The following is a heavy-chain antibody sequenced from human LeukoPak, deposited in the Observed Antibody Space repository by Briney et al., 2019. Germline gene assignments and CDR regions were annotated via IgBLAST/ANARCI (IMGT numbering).Heavy chain of an antibody. CDR2: IYYSGST. CDR3: ATPWVS. Sequence: LRLSCAASGFTFSDYYMSWIRQPPGKGLEWIGSIYYSGSTYYNPSLKSRVTISVDTSKNQFSLKLSSVTAADTAVYYCATPWVSWGQGTLVTVSS. D-gene: IGHD6-13*01. J-gene: IGHJ5*02. V-gene: IGHV4-38-2*01. CDR1: GFTFSDYY.